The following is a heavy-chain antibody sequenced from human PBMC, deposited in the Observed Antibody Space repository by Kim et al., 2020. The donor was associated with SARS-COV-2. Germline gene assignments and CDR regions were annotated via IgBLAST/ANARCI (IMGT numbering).Heavy chain of an antibody. CDR3: ARPSSSHFDF. J-gene: IGHJ4*02. CDR2: ISNDGATA. Sequence: GVSLRLSCAASGFIFRNFGLHWVRQAPGKGLEWVAFISNDGATAIYADSVRGRFTISRDYSENKVYLQMDSLSAGDTAVYYCARPSSSHFDFWGQGTLV. CDR1: GFIFRNFG. D-gene: IGHD3-10*01. V-gene: IGHV3-33*05.